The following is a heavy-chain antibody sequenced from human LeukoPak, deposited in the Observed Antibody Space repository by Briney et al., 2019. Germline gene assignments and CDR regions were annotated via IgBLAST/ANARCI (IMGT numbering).Heavy chain of an antibody. V-gene: IGHV3-30*18. CDR1: GFTFSSYG. CDR2: ISYDGSNK. D-gene: IGHD2-2*01. Sequence: GGPLRLSCAASGFTFSSYGMHWVRQAPGKGLEWVAVISYDGSNKYYADSVKGRFTISRDNSKNTLYLQMNSLRAEDTAVYYCAKSRGCSSTSCLVDYWGQGTLVTVSS. CDR3: AKSRGCSSTSCLVDY. J-gene: IGHJ4*02.